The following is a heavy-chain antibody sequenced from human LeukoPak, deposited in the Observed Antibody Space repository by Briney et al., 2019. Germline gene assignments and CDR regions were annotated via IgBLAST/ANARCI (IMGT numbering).Heavy chain of an antibody. J-gene: IGHJ6*02. CDR3: AKEIRLSVLGGAQVGDQYYYGLDV. CDR1: GFTFSTSA. CDR2: ISFDGGNK. Sequence: PGGSLRLSCAASGFTFSTSAIHWVRQAPGKGLEWVAVISFDGGNKYYADSVKGRFSISRDNSKNRLYLQMNSLRPEDTAMYYCAKEIRLSVLGGAQVGDQYYYGLDVWGQGTTVTVSS. D-gene: IGHD2-21*02. V-gene: IGHV3-30*18.